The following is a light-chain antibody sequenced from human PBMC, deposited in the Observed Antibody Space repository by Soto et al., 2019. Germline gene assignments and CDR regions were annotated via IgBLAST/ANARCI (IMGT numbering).Light chain of an antibody. CDR2: GAS. CDR3: QQYDNWPRSLT. CDR1: QSISNN. Sequence: EIVVTQSPATLSVSPGEGATLSCRASQSISNNLAWYQQKPGQAPRLLIYGASTRATDVPGRFSGSGSGTEFTLSISSLQSEDFAVYYCQQYDNWPRSLTFGGGPKVEIK. V-gene: IGKV3-15*01. J-gene: IGKJ4*01.